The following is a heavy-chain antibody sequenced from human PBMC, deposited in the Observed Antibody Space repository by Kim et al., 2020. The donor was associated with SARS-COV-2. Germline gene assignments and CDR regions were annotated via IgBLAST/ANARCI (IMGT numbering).Heavy chain of an antibody. CDR1: GYSFTSYW. CDR2: IYPGDSDT. V-gene: IGHV5-51*01. Sequence: GESLKISCKGSGYSFTSYWIGWVRQMPGKGLEWMGIIYPGDSDTRYSPSFQGQVTISADKSISTAYLQWSSLKASDTAMYYCASPSPRDDCSGGSCYSSYHAFDIWGQGTMVTVSS. D-gene: IGHD2-15*01. CDR3: ASPSPRDDCSGGSCYSSYHAFDI. J-gene: IGHJ3*02.